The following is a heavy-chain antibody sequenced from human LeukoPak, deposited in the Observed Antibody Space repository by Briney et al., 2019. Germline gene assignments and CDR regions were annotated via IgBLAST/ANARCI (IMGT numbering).Heavy chain of an antibody. V-gene: IGHV4-30-4*08. CDR2: IYYSGST. J-gene: IGHJ4*02. CDR3: ARVGCSSTSCYAGSDY. D-gene: IGHD2-2*01. CDR1: GGSISSGGYY. Sequence: PSETLSLTCTVSGGSISSGGYYWSWIRQHPGKGLEWIGYIYYSGSTYYNPSLKSRVTISVDTSKNQFSLKLSSVTAADTAVYYCARVGCSSTSCYAGSDYWGQGTLVTVSS.